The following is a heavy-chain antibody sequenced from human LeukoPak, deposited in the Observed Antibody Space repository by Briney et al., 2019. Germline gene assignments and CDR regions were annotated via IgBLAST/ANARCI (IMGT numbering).Heavy chain of an antibody. V-gene: IGHV1-46*01. CDR2: INPSGGST. CDR3: AIIIAASAPSNY. D-gene: IGHD6-13*01. Sequence: ASVKVSCKASGYTFTTYYLHWVRQAPGQGLEWMGLINPSGGSTSYAEKVKGRVTMTRDTSTSTVCMELSSLRSENTVLYHCAIIIAASAPSNYWGQGTLVTVSS. J-gene: IGHJ4*02. CDR1: GYTFTTYY.